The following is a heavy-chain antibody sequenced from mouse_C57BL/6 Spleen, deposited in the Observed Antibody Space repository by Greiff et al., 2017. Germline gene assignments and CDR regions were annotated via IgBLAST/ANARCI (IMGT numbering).Heavy chain of an antibody. CDR2: ISDGGSYT. D-gene: IGHD1-1*01. Sequence: DVKLVESGGGLVKPGGSLKLSCAASGFTFSSYAMSWVRQTPEKRLEWVATISDGGSYTYYPDNVKGRFTISRDNAKNNLYLQMSHLKSEDTALYYCARDLYYYRFAYGGQGTLVTVSA. V-gene: IGHV5-4*01. CDR1: GFTFSSYA. CDR3: ARDLYYYRFAY. J-gene: IGHJ3*01.